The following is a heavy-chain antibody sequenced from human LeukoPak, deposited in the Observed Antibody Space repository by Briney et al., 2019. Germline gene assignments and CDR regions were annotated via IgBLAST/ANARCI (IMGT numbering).Heavy chain of an antibody. CDR3: AREGDYYDSSGADY. V-gene: IGHV4-4*07. CDR1: GDSSSSFY. D-gene: IGHD3-22*01. CDR2: IHGSGYT. J-gene: IGHJ4*02. Sequence: SETLSLTCSVSGDSSSSFYWSWIRQAAGKGLEWIGRIHGSGYTSYNPSLESRVSMSVDTSKNQLSLNLSSVTAADTAVYYCAREGDYYDSSGADYWGQGTLVTVSS.